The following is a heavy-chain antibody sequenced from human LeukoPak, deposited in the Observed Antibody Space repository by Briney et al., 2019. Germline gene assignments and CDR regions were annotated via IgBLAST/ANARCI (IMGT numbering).Heavy chain of an antibody. Sequence: PGGSLRLSCAASGFTFSSYGMHWVRQAPGKGLEWVSAIFSGGSTFYADSVTGRFTISRDNSKNTVYLEMNSLRAEDTAVYYCARDLKTSGWYGDFDYWGQGTLVTVSS. CDR3: ARDLKTSGWYGDFDY. D-gene: IGHD6-19*01. CDR1: GFTFSSYG. J-gene: IGHJ4*02. V-gene: IGHV3-53*01. CDR2: IFSGGST.